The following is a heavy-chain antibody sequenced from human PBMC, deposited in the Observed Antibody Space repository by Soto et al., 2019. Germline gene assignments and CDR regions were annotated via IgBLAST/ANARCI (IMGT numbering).Heavy chain of an antibody. CDR1: GGSISSGGYS. V-gene: IGHV4-30-2*01. CDR3: ARGYYYGMDV. CDR2: IYRSGST. J-gene: IGHJ6*02. Sequence: SETLSLTCAVSGGSISSGGYSWGWIRQPPGKGLEWIGYIYRSGSTYYNPSLKSRVTISVDRSKNQFSLKLSSVTGADTAVYYCARGYYYGMDVWGQGTTVTVSS.